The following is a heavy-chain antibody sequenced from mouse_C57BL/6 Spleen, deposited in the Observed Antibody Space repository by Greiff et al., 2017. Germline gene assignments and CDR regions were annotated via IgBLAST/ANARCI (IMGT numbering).Heavy chain of an antibody. CDR1: GYTFTSYW. Sequence: QVQLQQLGAELVRPGSSVKLSCKASGYTFTSYWMDWVKQRPGQGLEWIGNIYPSDSETHYNQKFKDKATLTVDKSSSTAYMQLSSLTSEDSAVYYCARRYYDYFYAMDYWGQGTSVTVSS. V-gene: IGHV1-61*01. CDR2: IYPSDSET. CDR3: ARRYYDYFYAMDY. J-gene: IGHJ4*01. D-gene: IGHD2-4*01.